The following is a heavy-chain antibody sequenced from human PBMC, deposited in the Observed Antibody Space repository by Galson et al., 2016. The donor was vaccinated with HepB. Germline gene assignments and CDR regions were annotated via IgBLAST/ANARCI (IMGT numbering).Heavy chain of an antibody. CDR3: ARHGGYSSGWYGGANDY. Sequence: LSLTCTVSGGSISSYYWSWIRQPPGKGLEWIGYIYYSGSTNYNPSLKSRVTISVDTSKNQFSLKLSSVTAADTAVYYCARHGGYSSGWYGGANDYWGQGTLVTVSS. J-gene: IGHJ4*02. CDR2: IYYSGST. CDR1: GGSISSYY. V-gene: IGHV4-59*08. D-gene: IGHD6-19*01.